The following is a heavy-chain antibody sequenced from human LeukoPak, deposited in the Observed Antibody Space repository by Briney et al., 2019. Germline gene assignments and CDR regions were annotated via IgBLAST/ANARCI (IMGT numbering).Heavy chain of an antibody. CDR3: ASLGADYGENYFDY. D-gene: IGHD4-17*01. CDR1: GGPFSSYA. V-gene: IGHV1-69*01. Sequence: SVQVSCQASGGPFSSYAISWVRQAPGQGLEWMGGIIPIFGTANYAQKFQGRVTITADESTSTAYMELSSLRSEDTAVYYCASLGADYGENYFDYGGQGTLVTVSS. CDR2: IIPIFGTA. J-gene: IGHJ4*02.